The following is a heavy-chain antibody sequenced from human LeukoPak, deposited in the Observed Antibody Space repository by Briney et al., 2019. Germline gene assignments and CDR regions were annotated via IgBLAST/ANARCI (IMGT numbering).Heavy chain of an antibody. CDR1: GGSISSSSYF. CDR3: ARQMNTVTADY. Sequence: SETLSLTCTVSGGSISSSSYFWGWIRQPPGKGLEWIGSIFYSGSTYYNPSLNSRVTVSIDTSKNQFSLRLSSVTAADTAVYYCARQMNTVTADYWGQGTLVTVSS. CDR2: IFYSGST. V-gene: IGHV4-39*01. D-gene: IGHD4-17*01. J-gene: IGHJ4*02.